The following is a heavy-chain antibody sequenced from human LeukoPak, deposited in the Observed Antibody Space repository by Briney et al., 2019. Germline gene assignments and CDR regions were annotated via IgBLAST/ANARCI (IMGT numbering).Heavy chain of an antibody. CDR2: IYYSGST. Sequence: SETLSLTCTVSGGSISSSSYYWGWIRQPPGKGLEWIGSIYYSGSTYYNPSLKSRVTISVDTSKNQFSLKLSSVTAADTAVYYCAREEYYGSGSYSHYYGMDAWGQGTTVTVSS. D-gene: IGHD3-10*01. CDR1: GGSISSSSYY. CDR3: AREEYYGSGSYSHYYGMDA. V-gene: IGHV4-39*07. J-gene: IGHJ6*02.